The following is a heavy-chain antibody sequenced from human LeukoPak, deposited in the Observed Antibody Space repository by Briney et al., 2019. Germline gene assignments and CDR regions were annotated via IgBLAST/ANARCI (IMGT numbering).Heavy chain of an antibody. CDR1: GYTLTELS. CDR3: ATSSYCTNGVCYGNWFDP. J-gene: IGHJ5*02. Sequence: GASVKVSCKVSGYTLTELSMHWVRQAPGKGLEWRGGFDPEGGETIYAQKFQGRVTMTEDTSTDTAYMELSSLRSEDTAVYYCATSSYCTNGVCYGNWFDPWGQGTLVTVSS. CDR2: FDPEGGET. V-gene: IGHV1-24*01. D-gene: IGHD2-8*01.